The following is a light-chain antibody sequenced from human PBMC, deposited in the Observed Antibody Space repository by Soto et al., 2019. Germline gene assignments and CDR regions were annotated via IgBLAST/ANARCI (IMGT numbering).Light chain of an antibody. J-gene: IGLJ1*01. V-gene: IGLV2-8*01. Sequence: QSVLTQSPSASGSPGQSVTISCTGTSSDIGGYNSVSWYQQHPGKAPKVMIYDVTKRPSGVPDRFSGSKSGNTASLTVSALQAEDEADYYCSSFTDGNNFVFGTGTKV. CDR2: DVT. CDR1: SSDIGGYNS. CDR3: SSFTDGNNFV.